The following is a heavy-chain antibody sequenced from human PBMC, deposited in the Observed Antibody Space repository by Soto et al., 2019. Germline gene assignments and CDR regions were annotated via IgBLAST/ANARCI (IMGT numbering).Heavy chain of an antibody. CDR3: TRASRGNSRAPSPDY. V-gene: IGHV1-18*04. Sequence: QVQLVQSGAEVKKPGASVKVSCKASGYTFTSYGISWVRQAPGQGLEWMGWISAYNGNTNYAQKLQGRVTMTTDTSTSTAYMELRSLRSDDTAVYYCTRASRGNSRAPSPDYWGQGTLVTVSS. D-gene: IGHD2-21*02. CDR2: ISAYNGNT. CDR1: GYTFTSYG. J-gene: IGHJ4*02.